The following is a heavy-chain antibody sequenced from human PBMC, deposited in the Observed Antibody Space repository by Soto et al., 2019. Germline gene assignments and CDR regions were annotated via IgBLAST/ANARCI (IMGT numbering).Heavy chain of an antibody. CDR1: GFTFSSYA. Sequence: EVQLLESGGGLVQPGGSLRLSCAASGFTFSSYAMSWVRQSPGKGLEWVSAIPGSGGSTYYAGSVKGRFTISRDNSKNTLYLQINNLRVEDTAVYYCAKIGTSSSVSLPLVLLDYWGQGALVTVSS. V-gene: IGHV3-23*01. J-gene: IGHJ4*02. CDR2: IPGSGGST. CDR3: AKIGTSSSVSLPLVLLDY. D-gene: IGHD6-6*01.